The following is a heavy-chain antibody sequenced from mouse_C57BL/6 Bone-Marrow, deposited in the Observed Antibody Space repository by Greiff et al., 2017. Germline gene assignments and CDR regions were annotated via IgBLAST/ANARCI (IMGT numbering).Heavy chain of an antibody. CDR3: SRQVTTVLATKYFDV. CDR1: GFTFSSYT. V-gene: IGHV5-9*01. J-gene: IGHJ1*03. CDR2: ISGGGGNT. Sequence: EVKLEESGGGLVKPGGSLTLSCAASGFTFSSYTMSWVRQTPEKRLQWVAAISGGGGNTYYPDSVTGRFTISRDTDKNILYLQMSSLRSEDTALYYCSRQVTTVLATKYFDVWGTGTTVTVAS. D-gene: IGHD1-1*01.